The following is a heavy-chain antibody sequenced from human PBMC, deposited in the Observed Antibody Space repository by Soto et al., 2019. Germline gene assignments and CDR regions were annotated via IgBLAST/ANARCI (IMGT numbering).Heavy chain of an antibody. V-gene: IGHV3-48*01. Sequence: PGGSLRLSCAASGFTFSSYSMNWVRQAPGKGLEWVSYISSSSSTIYYGDFARGRLDILRDNSKNALYLEMKTLTPDDTAIFYCAVEGFRAPGFDLWGQGTPVTVSS. CDR1: GFTFSSYS. CDR2: ISSSSSTI. CDR3: AVEGFRAPGFDL. D-gene: IGHD3-9*01. J-gene: IGHJ1*01.